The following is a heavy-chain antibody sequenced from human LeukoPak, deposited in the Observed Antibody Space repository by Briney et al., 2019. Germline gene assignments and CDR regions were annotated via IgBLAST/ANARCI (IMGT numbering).Heavy chain of an antibody. CDR3: ARADIAVAGNRFDY. V-gene: IGHV4-59*01. Sequence: SETLSLTCTVSGGSISSYYWSWIRQPPGKGLEWIGYIYYSGSTNYNPSLKSRVTISVDTSKNQFSLKLSSVTAADTAVYYCARADIAVAGNRFDYWGQGTLVTVSS. J-gene: IGHJ4*02. CDR1: GGSISSYY. CDR2: IYYSGST. D-gene: IGHD6-19*01.